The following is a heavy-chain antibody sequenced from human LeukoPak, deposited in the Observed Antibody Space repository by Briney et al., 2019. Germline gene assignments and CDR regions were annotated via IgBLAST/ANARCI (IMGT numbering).Heavy chain of an antibody. Sequence: ASVKVSCKVSGYTLTELSMHWVRQDPGKGLEWMGGFDPEDGETIYAQKFQGRVTMTEDTSTDTAYMELSSLRSEDTAVYYCATSRQWLVLPVSWGQGTLVTVSS. CDR1: GYTLTELS. CDR3: ATSRQWLVLPVS. CDR2: FDPEDGET. V-gene: IGHV1-24*01. J-gene: IGHJ5*02. D-gene: IGHD6-19*01.